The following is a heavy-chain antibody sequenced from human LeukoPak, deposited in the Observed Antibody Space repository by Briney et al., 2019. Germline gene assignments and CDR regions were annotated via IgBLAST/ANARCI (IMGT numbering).Heavy chain of an antibody. CDR1: GFTFNTYT. D-gene: IGHD4-11*01. V-gene: IGHV3-23*01. J-gene: IGHJ4*02. CDR3: AKPTTS. CDR2: TVGGGDGT. Sequence: GGSLRLSCAASGFTFNTYTMNWVRQAPGKGLEWVAVTVGGGDGTYYADSVKGRFTISRDNSNNTLYLQMNSLRAEDTAVYYCAKPTTSWGQGTLVTVSS.